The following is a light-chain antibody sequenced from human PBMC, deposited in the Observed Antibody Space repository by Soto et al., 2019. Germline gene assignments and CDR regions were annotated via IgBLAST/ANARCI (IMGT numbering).Light chain of an antibody. J-gene: IGKJ4*01. V-gene: IGKV1-5*03. Sequence: DIQMTQSPSTLSASIGDRVTITCRASRNIGSWLAWYQQKAGKAPNLLIYKASTLETGVPSRFSGSASGPEFTLTISSLQPDDFATYYCQQHANYPITFGGGTKVEI. CDR2: KAS. CDR1: RNIGSW. CDR3: QQHANYPIT.